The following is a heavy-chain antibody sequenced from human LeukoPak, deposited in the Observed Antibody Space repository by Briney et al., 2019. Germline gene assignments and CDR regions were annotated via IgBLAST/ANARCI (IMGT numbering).Heavy chain of an antibody. Sequence: ASVKVSCKASGYTFTGYYMHWVRQAPGQGLEWMGWISPNSGGTNYAQKFQGRVTMTRDTSISTAYMELSRLRSDDTAVYYCARDIFPYCGGDCYVDYWGQGTLVTVSS. J-gene: IGHJ4*02. V-gene: IGHV1-2*02. D-gene: IGHD2-21*02. CDR3: ARDIFPYCGGDCYVDY. CDR2: ISPNSGGT. CDR1: GYTFTGYY.